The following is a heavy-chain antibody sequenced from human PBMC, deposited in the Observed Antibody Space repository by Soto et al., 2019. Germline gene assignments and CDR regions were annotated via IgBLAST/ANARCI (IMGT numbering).Heavy chain of an antibody. CDR2: ISGSGGST. V-gene: IGHV3-23*01. Sequence: GGSLRLSCAAAGFTFSSYAMSWVRQAPGKGLEWVSAISGSGGSTYYADSVKGRFTISRDNSKNTLYLQMNSLRAEDTAVYYCAKGITMIVVVSSFDYWGQGTLVTVSS. J-gene: IGHJ4*02. D-gene: IGHD3-22*01. CDR3: AKGITMIVVVSSFDY. CDR1: GFTFSSYA.